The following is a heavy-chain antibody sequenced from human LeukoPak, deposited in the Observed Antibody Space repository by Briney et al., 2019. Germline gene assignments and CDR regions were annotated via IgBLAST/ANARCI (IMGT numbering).Heavy chain of an antibody. CDR3: ATCERYCSSTGCYDWFDP. CDR2: IYYSGST. D-gene: IGHD2-2*01. J-gene: IGHJ5*02. CDR1: GGSISSYY. V-gene: IGHV4-59*08. Sequence: SETLSLTCTVSGGSISSYYWSWIRQPPGKGLEWIGYIYYSGSTNYNPSLKSRVTISVDTSKNQFSLKLSSVTAADTAVYYCATCERYCSSTGCYDWFDPWGQGTLVTVSS.